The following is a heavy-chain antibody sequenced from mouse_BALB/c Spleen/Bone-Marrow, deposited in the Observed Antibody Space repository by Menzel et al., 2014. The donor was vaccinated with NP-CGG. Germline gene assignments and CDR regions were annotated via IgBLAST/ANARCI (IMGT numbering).Heavy chain of an antibody. CDR2: ISSGGSYT. J-gene: IGHJ3*01. V-gene: IGHV5-9-3*01. CDR3: ARHDYAY. Sequence: EVQGVESGGGLVKPGGSLKLSCAASAFTFSSYAMSWVRQTPEKRLEWVATISSGGSYTYYPDSVKGRFTISRDNAKNTLYLQMSSLRSEDTAMYYCARHDYAYWGQGTLVTVSA. CDR1: AFTFSSYA. D-gene: IGHD2-4*01.